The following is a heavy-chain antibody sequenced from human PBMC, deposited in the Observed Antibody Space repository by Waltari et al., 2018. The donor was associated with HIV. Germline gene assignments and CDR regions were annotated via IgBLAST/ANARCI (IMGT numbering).Heavy chain of an antibody. Sequence: QLQLQESGPGLVKPSETLSLTCTVSGGSISSSSYYWGWIRQPPGKGLEWIGSIYYSGSTYYNPSLKSRGTISVDTSKNQFSLKLSSVTAADTAVYYCARRGDYRYFDLWGRGTLVTVSS. D-gene: IGHD4-17*01. CDR2: IYYSGST. CDR3: ARRGDYRYFDL. V-gene: IGHV4-39*01. CDR1: GGSISSSSYY. J-gene: IGHJ2*01.